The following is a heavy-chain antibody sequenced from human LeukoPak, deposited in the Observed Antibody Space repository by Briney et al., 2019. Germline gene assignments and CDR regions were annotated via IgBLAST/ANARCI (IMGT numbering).Heavy chain of an antibody. CDR3: ANFYCSSTSCYGPRPH. V-gene: IGHV3-30*02. J-gene: IGHJ4*02. Sequence: GGSLRLSCAASGLTFSSYGMHWVRQAPGKGLEWVAFIRYDGSNKYYADSVKGRFTISRDNSKNTLYLQMNSLRAEDTAVYYCANFYCSSTSCYGPRPHWGQGTLVTVSS. CDR2: IRYDGSNK. CDR1: GLTFSSYG. D-gene: IGHD2-2*01.